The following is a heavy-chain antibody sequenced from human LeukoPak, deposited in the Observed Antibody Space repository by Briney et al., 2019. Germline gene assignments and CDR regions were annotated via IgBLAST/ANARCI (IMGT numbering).Heavy chain of an antibody. CDR3: ARATYYYDSSGDAFDI. CDR1: GGSISSGGYS. CDR2: IYHSGST. D-gene: IGHD3-22*01. J-gene: IGHJ3*02. Sequence: SETLSLTCAVSGGSISSGGYSWSWIRQPPGKGLEWIGYIYHSGSTYYNPSLKSRVTISVDRSKNQFSLKLSSVTAADTAMYYCARATYYYDSSGDAFDIWGQGTMVTVSS. V-gene: IGHV4-30-2*01.